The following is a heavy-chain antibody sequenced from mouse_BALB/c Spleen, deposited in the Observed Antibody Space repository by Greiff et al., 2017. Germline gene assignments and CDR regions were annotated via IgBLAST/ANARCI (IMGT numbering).Heavy chain of an antibody. CDR1: GYSITSDYA. CDR2: ISYSGST. V-gene: IGHV3-2*02. CDR3: AGDGYYGDYAMDY. D-gene: IGHD2-3*01. Sequence: EVQLQESGPGLVKPSQSLSLTCTVTGYSITSDYAWNWIRQFPGNKLEWMGYISYSGSTSYKPSLKTRISITRDTSKNQFFLQLNSVTTEDTATYYCAGDGYYGDYAMDYWGQGTSVTVSS. J-gene: IGHJ4*01.